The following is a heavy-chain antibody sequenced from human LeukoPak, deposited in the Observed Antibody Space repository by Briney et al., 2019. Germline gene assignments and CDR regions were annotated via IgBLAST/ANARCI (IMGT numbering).Heavy chain of an antibody. Sequence: GASVKVSCKASGYTITSYYMHWVRQAPGQGLEWMGTINPSGGSTSYAQKFQGRVTMTRDTSTSTVYMELSSLRSEDTAVYYCASPIYCSSTSCLSYYYYGMDVWGQGTTVTVSS. D-gene: IGHD2-2*01. CDR3: ASPIYCSSTSCLSYYYYGMDV. V-gene: IGHV1-46*01. J-gene: IGHJ6*02. CDR1: GYTITSYY. CDR2: INPSGGST.